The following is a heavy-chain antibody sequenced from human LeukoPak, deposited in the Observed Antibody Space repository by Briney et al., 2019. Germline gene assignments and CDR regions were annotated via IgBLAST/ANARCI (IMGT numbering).Heavy chain of an antibody. J-gene: IGHJ6*03. Sequence: SETLSLTCTVSGGSISTYYWSWIRQPPGRGLEWIGYIYYTGSTNYNPSLKSRVTISVDTSKNQFSLKLSSVTAADTAVYYCARVAVTYGSGSYPYYYYMDVWGKGTTVTISS. D-gene: IGHD3-10*01. CDR1: GGSISTYY. V-gene: IGHV4-59*12. CDR3: ARVAVTYGSGSYPYYYYMDV. CDR2: IYYTGST.